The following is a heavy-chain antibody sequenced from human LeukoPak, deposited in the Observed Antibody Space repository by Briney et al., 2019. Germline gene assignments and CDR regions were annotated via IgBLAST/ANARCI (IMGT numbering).Heavy chain of an antibody. CDR2: ISSSGSTI. J-gene: IGHJ4*02. CDR3: ARASILAVYFDY. V-gene: IGHV3-48*03. Sequence: TGGSLRPSCAGSGFTFSSYEMNWVRQAPGKGLEWVSYISSSGSTIYYADSVKGRFTISRDNAKNSLYLQMNSLRAEDTAVYYCARASILAVYFDYWGQGTLVTVSS. CDR1: GFTFSSYE.